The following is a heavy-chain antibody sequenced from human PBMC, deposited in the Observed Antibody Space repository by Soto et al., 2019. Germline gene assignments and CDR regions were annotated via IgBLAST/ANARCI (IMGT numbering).Heavy chain of an antibody. CDR2: ISAYNGNT. CDR1: GYTFTSYG. D-gene: IGHD6-19*01. V-gene: IGHV1-18*01. Sequence: ASVKVSCKASGYTFTSYGISWVRQAPGQGLEWMGWISAYNGNTNYAQKLQGRVTMTTDTSTSTAYMELRSLRSDDTAVYYCARDPRGSGWYFGRGGSDYWGQGTLVTVSS. J-gene: IGHJ4*02. CDR3: ARDPRGSGWYFGRGGSDY.